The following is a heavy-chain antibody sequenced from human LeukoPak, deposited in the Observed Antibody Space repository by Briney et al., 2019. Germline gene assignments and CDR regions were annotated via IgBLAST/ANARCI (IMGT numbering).Heavy chain of an antibody. CDR3: ARAADGGNWMGWYFDL. V-gene: IGHV4-31*03. CDR1: GDSIYGGGYY. Sequence: SQTLSLTCTVSGDSIYGGGYYWTWIRQHPGKGLEWIGYIFYSGITYYNASLKGRVTLSVDTSKNQFSLKLRSVTAADTAVYYCARAADGGNWMGWYFDLWGRGTLATVSS. CDR2: IFYSGIT. J-gene: IGHJ2*01. D-gene: IGHD4-23*01.